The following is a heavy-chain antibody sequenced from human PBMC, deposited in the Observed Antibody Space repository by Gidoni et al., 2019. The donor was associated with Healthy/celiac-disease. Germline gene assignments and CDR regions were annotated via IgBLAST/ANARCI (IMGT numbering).Heavy chain of an antibody. CDR1: GFTFSSYG. V-gene: IGHV3-33*01. Sequence: QVQLVESGGGVVQPGRSLRLSCAASGFTFSSYGMHWVRQAPGKGLEWVAVRWYDGSNKYYADSVKGRFTISRDNSKNTLYLQMNSLRAEDTAVYYCARDQLIGIAAFDYWGQGTLVTVSS. CDR3: ARDQLIGIAAFDY. D-gene: IGHD6-13*01. CDR2: RWYDGSNK. J-gene: IGHJ4*02.